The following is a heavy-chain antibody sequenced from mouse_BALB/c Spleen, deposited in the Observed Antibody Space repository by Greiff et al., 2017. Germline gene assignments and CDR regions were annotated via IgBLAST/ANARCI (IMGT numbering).Heavy chain of an antibody. V-gene: IGHV1-53*01. CDR3: TRSPYYYGSSYGYFDV. D-gene: IGHD1-1*01. CDR1: GYTFTSYY. J-gene: IGHJ1*01. CDR2: INPSNGGT. Sequence: QVQLQQSGAELVKPGASVKLSCKASGYTFTSYYMYWVKQRPGQGLEWIGDINPSNGGTNFNEKFKSKATLTVDKSSSTAYMQLSSLTSEDSAVYYCTRSPYYYGSSYGYFDVWGAGTTVTVSS.